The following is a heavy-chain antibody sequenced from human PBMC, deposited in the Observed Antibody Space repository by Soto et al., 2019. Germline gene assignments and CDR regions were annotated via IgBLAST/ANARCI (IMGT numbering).Heavy chain of an antibody. CDR1: GDSISSHY. CDR3: ARGIEGWYQGRYYYGMDV. Sequence: SETLSLTCSVSGDSISSHYWSWIRQPPGKGLEWIGYISYSGSTNYNPSLKSRVTISVDTSKNQVSLKLSSVTAADTAVYYCARGIEGWYQGRYYYGMDVWGQGTTVTVSS. J-gene: IGHJ6*02. V-gene: IGHV4-59*11. CDR2: ISYSGST. D-gene: IGHD6-19*01.